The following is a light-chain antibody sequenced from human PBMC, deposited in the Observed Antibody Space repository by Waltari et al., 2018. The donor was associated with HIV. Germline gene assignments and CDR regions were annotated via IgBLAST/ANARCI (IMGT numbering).Light chain of an antibody. CDR2: EVT. V-gene: IGLV2-8*01. CDR3: SSYAGSNILV. Sequence: QSALTQPPSASGSPGQSVTISCTGTSRDVGSYNYVSWYQQHPGKAPKLMIYEVTKRPSGVPDRFSGSKSGNTASLTVSGLQAEDEADYYCSSYAGSNILVFGGGTKLTVL. J-gene: IGLJ2*01. CDR1: SRDVGSYNY.